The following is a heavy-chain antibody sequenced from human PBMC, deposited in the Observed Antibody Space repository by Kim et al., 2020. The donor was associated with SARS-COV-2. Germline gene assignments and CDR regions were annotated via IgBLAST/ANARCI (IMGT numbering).Heavy chain of an antibody. CDR2: INHSGST. V-gene: IGHV4-34*01. Sequence: SETLSLTCAVYGGSFSGYYWSWIRQPPGKGLEWIGEINHSGSTNYNPSLKSRVTISVDTSKNQFSLKLSSVTAADTAVYYCARGSGYDLSPGIAAAGNFDYWGQGALVTVSS. CDR1: GGSFSGYY. CDR3: ARGSGYDLSPGIAAAGNFDY. J-gene: IGHJ4*02. D-gene: IGHD6-13*01.